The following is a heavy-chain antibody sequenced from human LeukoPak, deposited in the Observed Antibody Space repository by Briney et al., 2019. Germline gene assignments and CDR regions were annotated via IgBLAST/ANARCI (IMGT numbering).Heavy chain of an antibody. D-gene: IGHD3-10*01. J-gene: IGHJ4*02. CDR2: ISWNSGSI. Sequence: PGRSLRLSCAASGFTFDDYAMHWVRQAPGKGLEWVSGISWNSGSIGYADSVKGRFTISRDNAKNSLYLRMNSLRAEDTALYYCAKDLLTRPDWGQGTLVTVSS. V-gene: IGHV3-9*01. CDR3: AKDLLTRPD. CDR1: GFTFDDYA.